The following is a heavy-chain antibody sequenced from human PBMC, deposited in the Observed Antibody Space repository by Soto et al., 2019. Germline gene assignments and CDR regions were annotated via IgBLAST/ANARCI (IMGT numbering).Heavy chain of an antibody. CDR2: INSGGSA. V-gene: IGHV3-23*01. CDR1: GFTFSREA. Sequence: GGSLRLSCAASGFTFSREAMSWVRQAPGKGLEWVSGINSGGSAYYADSVKGRFTISRDNSKNTLYLQMNSLRAEDMAIYYCAKDGRYYDSSGYYRYFDFWGQGTLVTVSS. D-gene: IGHD3-22*01. J-gene: IGHJ4*02. CDR3: AKDGRYYDSSGYYRYFDF.